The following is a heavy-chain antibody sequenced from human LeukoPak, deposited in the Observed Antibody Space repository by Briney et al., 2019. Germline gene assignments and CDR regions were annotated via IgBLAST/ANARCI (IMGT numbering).Heavy chain of an antibody. J-gene: IGHJ4*02. Sequence: SETLSLTCTVSGGSISSYYWSWIRQPPRKGLEWIGYIYYSGSTNYNPSLKSRVTISVDTSKNQFSLKLSSVTAADTAVYYCARASDDSSGYYPNYFDYWGQGTLVTVSS. V-gene: IGHV4-59*01. CDR1: GGSISSYY. CDR3: ARASDDSSGYYPNYFDY. D-gene: IGHD3-22*01. CDR2: IYYSGST.